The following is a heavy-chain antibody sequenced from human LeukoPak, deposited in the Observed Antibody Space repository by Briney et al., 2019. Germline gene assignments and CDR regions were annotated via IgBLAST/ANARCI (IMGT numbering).Heavy chain of an antibody. CDR1: GGSFSGYY. D-gene: IGHD2-2*01. Sequence: PSETLSLTCAVYGGSFSGYYWSWIRQPPGKGLEWIGEINHSGSTNCNPSLKSRVTISVDTSKNQFSLKLSSVTAADTAVYYCARGRDIVVVRVWFDPWGQGTLVTVSS. CDR3: ARGRDIVVVRVWFDP. J-gene: IGHJ5*02. V-gene: IGHV4-34*01. CDR2: INHSGST.